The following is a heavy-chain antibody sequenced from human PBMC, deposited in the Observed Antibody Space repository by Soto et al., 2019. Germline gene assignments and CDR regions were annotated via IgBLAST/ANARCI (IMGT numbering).Heavy chain of an antibody. D-gene: IGHD3-16*01. J-gene: IGHJ4*02. CDR2: IRASGDNT. Sequence: PGGSLRLSCAVSGFTFSSYAMTWVRQSPGKGLEWVSMIRASGDNTYYADSVKGRFTISRDNTKNTLFLQVTSLRADDTAVYYCAKDRVPYYDSVWEGDPQYYFDYWGQGTLVTVSS. CDR1: GFTFSSYA. V-gene: IGHV3-23*01. CDR3: AKDRVPYYDSVWEGDPQYYFDY.